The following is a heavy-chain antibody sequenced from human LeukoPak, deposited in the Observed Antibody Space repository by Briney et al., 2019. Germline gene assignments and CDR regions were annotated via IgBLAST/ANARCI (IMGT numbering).Heavy chain of an antibody. D-gene: IGHD1-26*01. CDR1: GYTFTSYY. Sequence: ASVKVSCKASGYTFTSYYMHWVRQAPGQGLEWMGIINPTTGDTTYAQKFQGRLTMTRDMSTSTVYMELSSLTSEDTAVFYCARSGFTPVGQGGCHAFDTGAQGPGFTVS. CDR3: ARSGFTPVGQGGCHAFDT. V-gene: IGHV1-46*01. J-gene: IGHJ3*02. CDR2: INPTTGDT.